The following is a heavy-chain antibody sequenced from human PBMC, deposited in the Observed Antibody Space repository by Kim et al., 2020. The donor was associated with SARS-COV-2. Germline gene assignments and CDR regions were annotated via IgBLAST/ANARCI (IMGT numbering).Heavy chain of an antibody. Sequence: TPPLKSRVTQSVDPSKNQFSLKLGSVTAADTAVYYCARAYGDYGVHWFDPWGKGTLVTVSS. CDR3: ARAYGDYGVHWFDP. V-gene: IGHV4-34*01. J-gene: IGHJ5*02. D-gene: IGHD4-17*01.